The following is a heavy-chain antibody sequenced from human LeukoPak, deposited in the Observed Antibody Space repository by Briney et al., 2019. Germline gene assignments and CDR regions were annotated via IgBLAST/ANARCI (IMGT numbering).Heavy chain of an antibody. CDR1: GFTFSSYE. CDR3: ARALVATKHDAFDI. V-gene: IGHV3-48*03. Sequence: GGSLRLPCAASGFTFSSYEMNWVRQAPGKALEGVSYITSSGSTIYYADSVKGRFTISRDNAKHPLYLQMNSLRAEDTAVYYCARALVATKHDAFDIWGQGTMVTVSS. J-gene: IGHJ3*02. D-gene: IGHD5-24*01. CDR2: ITSSGSTI.